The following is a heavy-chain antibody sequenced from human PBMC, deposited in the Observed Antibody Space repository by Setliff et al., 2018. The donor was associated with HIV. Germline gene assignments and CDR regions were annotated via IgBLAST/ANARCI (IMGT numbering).Heavy chain of an antibody. D-gene: IGHD4-17*01. CDR2: INPSGACT. V-gene: IGHV1-46*01. J-gene: IGHJ4*02. Sequence: ASVKVSCKPSGYIFSNYYLHWVRQGPGQGLEWMGLINPSGACTSYAQKFEGRVTMTRDTSTDTVYMELSSLKSDDTAVYYCVRRESDYGTKAGFRYWGQGTLVTVSS. CDR1: GYIFSNYY. CDR3: VRRESDYGTKAGFRY.